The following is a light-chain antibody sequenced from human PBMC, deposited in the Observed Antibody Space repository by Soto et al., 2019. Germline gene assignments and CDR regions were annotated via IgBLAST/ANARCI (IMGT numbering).Light chain of an antibody. J-gene: IGLJ3*02. CDR1: SSDVGGYNY. CDR2: DVR. Sequence: QSVLTQPRSVSGSPGQSVTISCTGTSSDVGGYNYVSWYQQHPGKAPKLMIYDVRKRPSGVPDRFSGSKSGNTASLTISGLQDEDEADYYCCSYAGSYTLLYCVFGGGTTVTVL. CDR3: CSYAGSYTLLYCV. V-gene: IGLV2-11*01.